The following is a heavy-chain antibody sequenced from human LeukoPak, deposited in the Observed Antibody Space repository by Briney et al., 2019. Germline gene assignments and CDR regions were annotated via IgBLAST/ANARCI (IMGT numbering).Heavy chain of an antibody. Sequence: SETVSLTCTVSGGSISSYYWSWLRQPPGKGLEWIGYISYTGSTKYNPSLKSRVTISVDTFNNQFSLKLTSLTAADTAVYYCARDPHLNYFDPWGQGTLVTVSS. V-gene: IGHV4-59*01. D-gene: IGHD1-7*01. CDR3: ARDPHLNYFDP. CDR2: ISYTGST. CDR1: GGSISSYY. J-gene: IGHJ5*02.